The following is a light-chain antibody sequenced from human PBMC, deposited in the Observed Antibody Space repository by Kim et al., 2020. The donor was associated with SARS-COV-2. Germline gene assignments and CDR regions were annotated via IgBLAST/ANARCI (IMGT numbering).Light chain of an antibody. CDR2: GAS. CDR1: QSVSIN. Sequence: VYPGERATLPCRASQSVSINLAWYQQKPGQAPRLLIYGASTRATGIPARFSGSGSGTEFTLTISSLQSEDFAVYYCQQYNNWPITFGQGTRLEIK. CDR3: QQYNNWPIT. V-gene: IGKV3-15*01. J-gene: IGKJ5*01.